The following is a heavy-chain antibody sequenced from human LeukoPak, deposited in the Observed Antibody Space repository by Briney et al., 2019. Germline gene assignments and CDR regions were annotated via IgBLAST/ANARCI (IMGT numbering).Heavy chain of an antibody. Sequence: TGGSLRLSCAASGFTFSTYAMSWVRQAPGKGLEWVSGLTGGGGGTSYADSVKGRFTISRDNSKNTLYLQMNSLRVEDTAVYYCARGPRTGTAFDYWGQGTLVTVSS. CDR3: ARGPRTGTAFDY. CDR2: LTGGGGGT. D-gene: IGHD3-10*01. J-gene: IGHJ4*02. CDR1: GFTFSTYA. V-gene: IGHV3-23*01.